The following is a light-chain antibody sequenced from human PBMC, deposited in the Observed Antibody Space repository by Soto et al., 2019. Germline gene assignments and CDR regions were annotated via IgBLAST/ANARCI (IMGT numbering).Light chain of an antibody. CDR2: DNN. V-gene: IGLV1-51*01. Sequence: SVLAQPPSVSAAPGQKVTISRPGSSPNFGNNYVSWYQQLPGTAPKLLIYDNNKRPSGIPDRFSGSKSGTSATLGITGLQTGDEADYYCGTWDSSLSAFYVFGTGTKVTVL. CDR3: GTWDSSLSAFYV. J-gene: IGLJ1*01. CDR1: SPNFGNNY.